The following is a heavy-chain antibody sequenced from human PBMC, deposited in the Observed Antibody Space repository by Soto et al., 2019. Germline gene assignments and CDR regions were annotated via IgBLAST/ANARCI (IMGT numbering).Heavy chain of an antibody. CDR2: ISAYNGNT. D-gene: IGHD2-2*02. CDR1: GGTFSSYT. CDR3: ARDLRQDSSSYTSDY. J-gene: IGHJ4*02. Sequence: ASVKVSCKASGGTFSSYTISWVRQAPGQGLEWMGWISAYNGNTNYAQKLQGRVTMTTDTSTSTAYMELRSLRSGDTAVYYCARDLRQDSSSYTSDYWGQVNLGTVSS. V-gene: IGHV1-18*01.